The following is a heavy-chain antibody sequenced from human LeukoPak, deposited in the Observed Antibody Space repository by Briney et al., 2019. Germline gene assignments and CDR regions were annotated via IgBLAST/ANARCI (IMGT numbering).Heavy chain of an antibody. CDR3: ARVPIAAAGPPSFWFDP. CDR1: GGSISSYY. CDR2: IYYSGST. J-gene: IGHJ5*02. D-gene: IGHD6-13*01. V-gene: IGHV4-59*01. Sequence: SETLSLTCTVSGGSISSYYWSWIRQPPGKGLEWIGYIYYSGSTNYNPSLKSRVTISVDTSKNQFSLKLSSVTAADTAVYYCARVPIAAAGPPSFWFDPWGQGTLVTVSS.